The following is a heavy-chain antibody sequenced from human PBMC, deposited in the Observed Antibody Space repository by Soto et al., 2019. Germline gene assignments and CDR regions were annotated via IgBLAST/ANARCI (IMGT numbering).Heavy chain of an antibody. J-gene: IGHJ4*02. D-gene: IGHD5-18*01. Sequence: PSETLSLTCAVSGYSISSGYYWGCIRQPPGKGLEWIGSIYHGGSTYYNPSLKSRVTISVDTSKNHFSLKLSSVTAADTAIYSCARGRGYSYGYPFDYWGQGTLVTVYS. CDR3: ARGRGYSYGYPFDY. CDR1: GYSISSGYY. CDR2: IYHGGST. V-gene: IGHV4-38-2*01.